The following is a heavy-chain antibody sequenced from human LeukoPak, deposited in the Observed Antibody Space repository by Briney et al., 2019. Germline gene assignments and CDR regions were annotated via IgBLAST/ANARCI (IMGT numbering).Heavy chain of an antibody. CDR1: GFTFSSDW. J-gene: IGHJ4*02. V-gene: IGHV3-74*01. D-gene: IGHD4-17*01. CDR3: ARGSMTTVTTY. CDR2: INSDGSST. Sequence: GGSLRLSCAASGFTFSSDWMHWVRQAPGKGLVWVSRINSDGSSTSYADSVKGRFTISRDNAKNTLYLQMNSLRAEDTAVYYCARGSMTTVTTYWGQGTLVTVSS.